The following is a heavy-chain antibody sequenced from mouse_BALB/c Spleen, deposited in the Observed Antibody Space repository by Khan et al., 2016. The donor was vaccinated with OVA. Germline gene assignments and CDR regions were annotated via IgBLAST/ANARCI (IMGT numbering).Heavy chain of an antibody. D-gene: IGHD2-14*01. V-gene: IGHV1-4*01. CDR3: ARDGAYYRNDGWIAY. CDR1: GYTFTSYT. Sequence: QVQLKESGAELARPGASVKMSCKASGYTFTSYTIHWIKQRPGQGLEWIGYINPSSGYTNYNQKFKDKATLTADKSSTTAYMQLSSLPSDDSAVYYWARDGAYYRNDGWIAYWGQGTLVTVSA. CDR2: INPSSGYT. J-gene: IGHJ3*01.